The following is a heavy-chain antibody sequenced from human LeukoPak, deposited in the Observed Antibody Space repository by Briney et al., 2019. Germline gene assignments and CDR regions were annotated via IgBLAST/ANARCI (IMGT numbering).Heavy chain of an antibody. V-gene: IGHV4-39*01. Sequence: PSETLSLTCTVSGGSISSSSYYWGWIRQPPGKGLEWIGSIYYSGSTYYNPSLKSRVTISVDTSKNQFSLKLSSVTAADTAVYYCASAPSVAGPHIWGQGTMVTVSS. D-gene: IGHD6-19*01. J-gene: IGHJ3*02. CDR1: GGSISSSSYY. CDR2: IYYSGST. CDR3: ASAPSVAGPHI.